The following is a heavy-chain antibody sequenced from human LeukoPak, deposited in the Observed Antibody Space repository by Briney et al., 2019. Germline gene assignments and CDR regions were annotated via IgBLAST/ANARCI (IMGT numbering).Heavy chain of an antibody. CDR3: AGERIVVQTSPPYGMDV. Sequence: PSETLSLTCTVSGGSISSGDYYWSWIRQPPGKGLEWIGYIYYSGSTYYNPSLKSRVTISVDTSKNQFSLKLSSVTAADTAVYYCAGERIVVQTSPPYGMDVWGKGTTVTVSP. CDR2: IYYSGST. D-gene: IGHD2-2*01. J-gene: IGHJ6*04. CDR1: GGSISSGDYY. V-gene: IGHV4-30-4*01.